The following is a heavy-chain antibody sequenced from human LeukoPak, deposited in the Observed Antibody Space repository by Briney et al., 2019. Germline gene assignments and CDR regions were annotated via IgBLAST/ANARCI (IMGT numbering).Heavy chain of an antibody. CDR2: IFYSGTT. Sequence: SETLSLTCTVSGGSINTNYWSWIRQPPGKELEWIGYIFYSGTTTYNPSLKSRVSISVDTSKNQFSLKLSSVTAADTAVYYCARAVPATVYYFDYWGQGTLVTVSS. CDR1: GGSINTNY. D-gene: IGHD2-2*01. V-gene: IGHV4-59*01. CDR3: ARAVPATVYYFDY. J-gene: IGHJ4*02.